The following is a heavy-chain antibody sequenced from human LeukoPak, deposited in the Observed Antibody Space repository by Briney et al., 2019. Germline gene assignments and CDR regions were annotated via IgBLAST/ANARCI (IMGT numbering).Heavy chain of an antibody. CDR3: ARELTFDY. CDR1: GFTFSSYS. V-gene: IGHV3-21*01. D-gene: IGHD2/OR15-2a*01. J-gene: IGHJ4*02. Sequence: PGGSLRLSCAASGFTFSSYSMNWVRLAPGKGLEWVSYISSSDSYIYYADSVKGRFTISRDNAKNSLYLQMNSLRAEDTAVYYCARELTFDYWGQVTLVTVSS. CDR2: ISSSDSYI.